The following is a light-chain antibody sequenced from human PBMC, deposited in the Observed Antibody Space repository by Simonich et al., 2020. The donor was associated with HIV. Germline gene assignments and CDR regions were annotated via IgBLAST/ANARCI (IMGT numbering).Light chain of an antibody. CDR3: QSADSSGTHRV. J-gene: IGLJ2*01. Sequence: SYELTQPPSVSVSPGQTARISCSGDALPNQYAYWYQQKPGQAPVGVMAKDTERPSGIPERFSGSSSGTTVTLTISGVQAEDEADYYCQSADSSGTHRVFGGGTKLTVL. V-gene: IGLV3-25*03. CDR2: KDT. CDR1: ALPNQY.